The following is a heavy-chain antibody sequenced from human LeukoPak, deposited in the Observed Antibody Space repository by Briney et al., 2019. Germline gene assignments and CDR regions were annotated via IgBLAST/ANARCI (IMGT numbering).Heavy chain of an antibody. CDR3: ARHGVGYCSSTSCWKGPTHYYYMDV. J-gene: IGHJ6*03. Sequence: PSETLSLTCTVSGGSISSSSYYWGWIRQPPGKGLEWIGSIYYSGSTYYNPSLKSRVTISVDTSKNQFSLKLSSVTAADTAVYYCARHGVGYCSSTSCWKGPTHYYYMDVWGKGTTVTVSS. CDR1: GGSISSSSYY. V-gene: IGHV4-39*01. CDR2: IYYSGST. D-gene: IGHD2-2*03.